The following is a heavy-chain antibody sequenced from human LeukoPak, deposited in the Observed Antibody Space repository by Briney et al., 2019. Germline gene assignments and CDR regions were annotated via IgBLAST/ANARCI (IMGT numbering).Heavy chain of an antibody. V-gene: IGHV3-23*01. CDR2: ISGSGDNT. D-gene: IGHD2-15*01. CDR1: GFTFSSHG. CDR3: AKGVGYCSGGSCQQFDY. J-gene: IGHJ4*02. Sequence: PGGSLRLSCAASGFTFSSHGMSWVRQAPGKGLEWVSTISGSGDNTYYADSVKGRFTISRDNSKNTLYLQMNSLRAEDTAVYYCAKGVGYCSGGSCQQFDYWGQGTLVTVSS.